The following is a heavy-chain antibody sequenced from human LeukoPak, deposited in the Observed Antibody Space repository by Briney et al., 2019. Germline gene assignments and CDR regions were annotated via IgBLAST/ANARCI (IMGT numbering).Heavy chain of an antibody. CDR3: AREQQQLSYYYCGMDV. CDR2: ISYDGSNK. Sequence: AGGSLRLSCAASGFTFSSYAMHWVRQAPGKGLEWVAVISYDGSNKYYADSVKGRFTISRDNSKNTLYLQMNSLRAEDTAVYYCAREQQQLSYYYCGMDVWGQGTTVTVSS. CDR1: GFTFSSYA. J-gene: IGHJ6*02. D-gene: IGHD6-13*01. V-gene: IGHV3-30*04.